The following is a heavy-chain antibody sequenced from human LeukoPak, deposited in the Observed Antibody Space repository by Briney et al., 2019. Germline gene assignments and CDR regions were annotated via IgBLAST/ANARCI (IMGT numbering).Heavy chain of an antibody. V-gene: IGHV3-48*02. CDR1: GFTFRTHT. CDR3: ARETYNYDSTGYHRIDYYFDY. CDR2: ISSTSRTI. Sequence: GGSLILSCAASGFTFRTHTMNWVRQAPGKGLEWVSYISSTSRTIYYADSVKGRFTISRDNAKNSLYLQMKSLRDEDTAVYFCARETYNYDSTGYHRIDYYFDYWGQGTLVTVSS. J-gene: IGHJ4*02. D-gene: IGHD3-22*01.